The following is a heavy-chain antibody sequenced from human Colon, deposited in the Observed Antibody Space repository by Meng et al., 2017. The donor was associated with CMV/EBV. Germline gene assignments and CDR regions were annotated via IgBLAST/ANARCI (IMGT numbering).Heavy chain of an antibody. D-gene: IGHD6-19*01. Sequence: GESLKISCAASGFNFRSSAMSWVRQAPGKGLEWVSSISGGGTSTYYADSVKGRFTISRDTPKNTLFLQLNSLRAEDTAVYYCARGVIAVSQRHYFDHWGQGTLVTVSS. CDR3: ARGVIAVSQRHYFDH. CDR1: GFNFRSSA. J-gene: IGHJ4*02. V-gene: IGHV3-23*01. CDR2: ISGGGTST.